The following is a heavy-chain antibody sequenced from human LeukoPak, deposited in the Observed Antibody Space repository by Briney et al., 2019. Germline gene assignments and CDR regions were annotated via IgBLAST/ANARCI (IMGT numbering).Heavy chain of an antibody. CDR1: GYTFTSYG. Sequence: ASVKVSCKASGYTFTSYGISWVRQAPGRGLEWMGWISAYNGNTNYARKLQSRVTMTTDTSTSTAYMELRSLRSDDTAVYYCARIVVAATLPPDYWGQGTLVTVSS. D-gene: IGHD2-15*01. CDR3: ARIVVAATLPPDY. J-gene: IGHJ4*02. V-gene: IGHV1-18*04. CDR2: ISAYNGNT.